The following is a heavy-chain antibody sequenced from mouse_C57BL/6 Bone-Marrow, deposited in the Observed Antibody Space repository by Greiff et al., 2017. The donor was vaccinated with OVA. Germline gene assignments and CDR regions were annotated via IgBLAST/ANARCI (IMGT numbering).Heavy chain of an antibody. Sequence: EVKVVESGGGLVKPGGSLKLSCAASGFTFSSYTMSWVRQTPEKRLEWVATISGGGGNTYYPDSVKGRFTISRDNAKNTLYLQMSSLRSEDTALYYCARPDYGSSLLGFAYWGQGTLVTVSA. CDR2: ISGGGGNT. CDR1: GFTFSSYT. V-gene: IGHV5-9*01. CDR3: ARPDYGSSLLGFAY. D-gene: IGHD1-1*01. J-gene: IGHJ3*01.